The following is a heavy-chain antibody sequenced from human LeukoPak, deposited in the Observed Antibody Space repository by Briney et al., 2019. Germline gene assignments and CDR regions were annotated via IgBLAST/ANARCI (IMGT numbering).Heavy chain of an antibody. CDR3: ARTPSNTWSNWFDP. V-gene: IGHV3-7*02. CDR1: GFTFSSYW. J-gene: IGHJ5*02. D-gene: IGHD6-13*01. Sequence: RGSLRLSCAASGFTFSSYWMSWVRQAPGKGLEWVANIKQDGSEKYYVDSVKGRFTISRDNAKNSLYLQMNSLRAEDTAVYYCARTPSNTWSNWFDPRGQETMAIVSS. CDR2: IKQDGSEK.